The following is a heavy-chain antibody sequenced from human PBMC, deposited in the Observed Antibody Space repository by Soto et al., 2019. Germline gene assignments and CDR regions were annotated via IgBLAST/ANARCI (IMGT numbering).Heavy chain of an antibody. CDR2: IKTDGTYA. Sequence: EVQLVESGGDLVQPGGSLRLSCAASGFTFSTYWMHWVRQAPGKGLLWVSRIKTDGTYATYADSVKGRFTISRDNAKXXXXXXXXXXXXXXXXXXXXXXXXXXXYANXGQGTLVTVSS. CDR1: GFTFSTYW. D-gene: IGHD3-16*01. J-gene: IGHJ4*02. V-gene: IGHV3-74*01. CDR3: XXXXXXXYAN.